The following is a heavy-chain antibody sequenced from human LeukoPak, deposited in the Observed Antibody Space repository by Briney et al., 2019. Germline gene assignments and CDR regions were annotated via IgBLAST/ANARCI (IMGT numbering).Heavy chain of an antibody. CDR2: INPNSGGT. CDR3: AREEVIAAAGPTLDY. CDR1: GYTFTDYY. Sequence: ASEKVSCKASGYTFTDYYMHWVRQAPGQGLEWMGWINPNSGGTNYAQKFQGRVTMTRDTSISTAYMELSRLRSDDTAVFYCAREEVIAAAGPTLDYWGRGALVTVSS. V-gene: IGHV1-2*02. J-gene: IGHJ4*02. D-gene: IGHD6-13*01.